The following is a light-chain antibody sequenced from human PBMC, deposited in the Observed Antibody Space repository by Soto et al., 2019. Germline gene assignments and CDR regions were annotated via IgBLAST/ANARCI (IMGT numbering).Light chain of an antibody. CDR1: QSISNR. V-gene: IGKV1-5*01. CDR3: QQYNTYPWT. Sequence: DIQMTQSPSTLSASVGDRVTITCRASQSISNRLAWYQQKPGKAPKVLIYDASSLESGVPSRFSGSGSGTEFILTISSLQPDDFVTYYCQQYNTYPWTFGQGTKVDI. J-gene: IGKJ1*01. CDR2: DAS.